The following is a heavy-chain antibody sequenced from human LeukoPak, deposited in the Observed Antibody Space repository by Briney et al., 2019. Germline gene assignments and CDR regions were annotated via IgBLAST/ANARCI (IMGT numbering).Heavy chain of an antibody. Sequence: GGSLRLSCVASGFTFSNYWLTWVRQAPGKGLECVANIKQDGSEKSYVDSVKGRFTISRDNAKNSVYLQMNSLRAEDTAVYYCARAFLGYCSTTSCYALDYWGQGTLVTVSS. CDR2: IKQDGSEK. D-gene: IGHD2-2*01. J-gene: IGHJ4*02. V-gene: IGHV3-7*01. CDR1: GFTFSNYW. CDR3: ARAFLGYCSTTSCYALDY.